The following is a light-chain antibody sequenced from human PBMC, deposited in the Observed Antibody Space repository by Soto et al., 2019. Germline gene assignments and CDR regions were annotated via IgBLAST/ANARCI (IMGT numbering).Light chain of an antibody. CDR2: KAS. Sequence: DIEMTQSPSTLSASVGDRVTITCRAGQSITSWLAWYQQKPGKAPKLLIYKASSLESGVPSRFSGSGSGTEFTLTISSLQPDDFATYYCQQYNSFPLTFGGGTTVEIK. V-gene: IGKV1-5*03. CDR1: QSITSW. J-gene: IGKJ4*01. CDR3: QQYNSFPLT.